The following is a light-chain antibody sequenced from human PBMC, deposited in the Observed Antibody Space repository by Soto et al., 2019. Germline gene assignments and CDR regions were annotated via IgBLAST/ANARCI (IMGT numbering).Light chain of an antibody. CDR3: MQALQTPYS. Sequence: EIVTTQSPPSLTVTPGEPASISCRSSQRLLHSNGNNFLDWYLQKPGQSPQVLIYLGFNRASGVPDRVSGSGAGTDFTLKISRVEAEDVGVYYCMQALQTPYSFGQGTKLEIK. V-gene: IGKV2-28*01. J-gene: IGKJ2*01. CDR2: LGF. CDR1: QRLLHSNGNNF.